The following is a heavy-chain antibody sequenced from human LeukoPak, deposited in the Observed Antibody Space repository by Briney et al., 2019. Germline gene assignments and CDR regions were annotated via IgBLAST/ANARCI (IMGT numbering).Heavy chain of an antibody. J-gene: IGHJ4*02. Sequence: GGSLRLSCAASGLTFSSYPMTWVRQAPGKGLEWVSAISGGGGSTHYADSVKGRFTISRDNSKNTLYLQMNSLKAEDTAVYFCAKGAYFSGSYGFAFDYWGQGTLVTVSS. CDR3: AKGAYFSGSYGFAFDY. D-gene: IGHD3-10*01. CDR1: GLTFSSYP. CDR2: ISGGGGST. V-gene: IGHV3-23*01.